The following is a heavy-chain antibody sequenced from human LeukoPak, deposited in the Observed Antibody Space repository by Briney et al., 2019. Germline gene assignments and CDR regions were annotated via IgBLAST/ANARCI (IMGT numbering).Heavy chain of an antibody. CDR3: ARATAPPVYYYYGMDV. Sequence: SETLSLTCTVSGGSISSYYWSWIRQPPGKGLEWIGYIYYSGSTNYNPSLKSRVTISVDKSKNQFSLKLSSVTAADTAVYYCARATAPPVYYYYGMDVWGQGTTVTVSS. CDR1: GGSISSYY. CDR2: IYYSGST. J-gene: IGHJ6*02. V-gene: IGHV4-59*12.